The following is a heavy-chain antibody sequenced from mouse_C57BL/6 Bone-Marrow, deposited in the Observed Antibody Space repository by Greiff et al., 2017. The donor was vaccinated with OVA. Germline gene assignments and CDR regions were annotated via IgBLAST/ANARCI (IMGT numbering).Heavy chain of an antibody. CDR1: GYSITSGYY. D-gene: IGHD2-3*01. Sequence: EVQVVESGPGLVKPSQSLSLTCSVTGYSITSGYYWNWIRQFPGNKLEWMGYISYDGSNNYNPSLKNRISITRDTSKNQFFLKLNSVTTEDTATYYCASGIYDGYYGFAYWGQGTLVTVSA. J-gene: IGHJ3*01. CDR3: ASGIYDGYYGFAY. CDR2: ISYDGSN. V-gene: IGHV3-6*01.